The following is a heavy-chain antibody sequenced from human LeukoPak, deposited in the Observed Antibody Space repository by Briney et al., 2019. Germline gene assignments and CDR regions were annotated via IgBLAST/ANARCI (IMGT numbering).Heavy chain of an antibody. V-gene: IGHV3-15*01. CDR1: GFTFSNAW. D-gene: IGHD6-19*01. J-gene: IGHJ4*02. CDR2: IKSKADGGIT. CDR3: TGGWYPSDFDY. Sequence: GGSLRLSCAASGFTFSNAWMNWVRQPPGKGLEWVGRIKSKADGGITDYAEPVKGRFTFSRDDSKNTLYLQMNSLKTEDTAVYYCTGGWYPSDFDYWGQGTLVTVSS.